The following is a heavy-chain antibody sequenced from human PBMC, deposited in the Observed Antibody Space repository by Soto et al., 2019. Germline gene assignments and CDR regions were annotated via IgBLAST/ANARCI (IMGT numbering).Heavy chain of an antibody. D-gene: IGHD3-10*01. CDR2: ITWSSDSM. J-gene: IGHJ6*03. V-gene: IGHV3-9*01. CDR3: AKEDSGFSGYMDV. Sequence: EVQLVESGGGLVQPGRSLRLSCVASGFTFYNHGMHWVQQAPGRDLEWVSGITWSSDSMGYADSVKGRFTISRDNAKNSLYLQMNSLRPEDTALYYCAKEDSGFSGYMDVWGKGTTVTVSS. CDR1: GFTFYNHG.